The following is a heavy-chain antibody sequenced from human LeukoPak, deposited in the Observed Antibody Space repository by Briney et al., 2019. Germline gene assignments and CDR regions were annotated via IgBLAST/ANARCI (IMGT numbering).Heavy chain of an antibody. CDR2: IVVGSGNT. D-gene: IGHD5-24*01. V-gene: IGHV1-58*02. CDR3: AAESRDAYNRGGY. J-gene: IGHJ4*02. CDR1: GFTFSSSA. Sequence: SVTVSCKASGFTFSSSAMQWVRQARGQRLEWIGWIVVGSGNTNYAQKFQERVTITRDMSTSTSHMELSSLRSEDTAVYYCAAESRDAYNRGGYWGQGTLVTVSS.